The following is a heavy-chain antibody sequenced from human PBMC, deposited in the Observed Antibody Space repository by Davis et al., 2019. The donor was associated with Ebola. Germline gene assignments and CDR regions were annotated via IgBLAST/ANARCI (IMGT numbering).Heavy chain of an antibody. CDR1: GFTFSNYA. CDR3: AKDRSKSTSGSFGTSMDY. CDR2: ISYDGTNK. D-gene: IGHD1-26*01. Sequence: PGRSLTLSCTLSGFTFSNYALYWVRQAPGKGLAWVSIISYDGTNKYYAESVEGRFTISRDNSKNTLFLQMNSLRAEDTAVYYCAKDRSKSTSGSFGTSMDYWGQGTLVTVSS. V-gene: IGHV3-30-3*01. J-gene: IGHJ4*02.